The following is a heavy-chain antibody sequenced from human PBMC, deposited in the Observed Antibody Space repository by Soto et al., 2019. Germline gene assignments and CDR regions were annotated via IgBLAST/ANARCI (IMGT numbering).Heavy chain of an antibody. CDR3: ARFYYDSSGFLPSPYYYYYGKGV. CDR2: IKQDGSEK. J-gene: IGHJ6*01. CDR1: GFTFSSYW. D-gene: IGHD3-22*01. Sequence: GGSLRLSCAASGFTFSSYWMSWVRQAPGKGLEWVANIKQDGSEKYYVDSVKGRFTISRDNAKNSLYLQMNSLRAEDTAVYYWARFYYDSSGFLPSPYYYYYGKGVWGQGTTVTVSS. V-gene: IGHV3-7*04.